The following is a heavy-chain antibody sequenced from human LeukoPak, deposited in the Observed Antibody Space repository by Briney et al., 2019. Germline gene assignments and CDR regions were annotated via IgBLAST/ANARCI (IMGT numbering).Heavy chain of an antibody. CDR2: IIPILGIA. CDR3: ARDSDTIDWGFDY. J-gene: IGHJ4*02. V-gene: IGHV1-69*04. Sequence: ASVKVSCKASGGTFSSYAISWVRQAPGQGLEWMGRIIPILGIANYAQKFQGRVTITADKSTSTAYMELSSLRSEDTAVYYCARDSDTIDWGFDYWGQGTLVTVSS. CDR1: GGTFSSYA. D-gene: IGHD7-27*01.